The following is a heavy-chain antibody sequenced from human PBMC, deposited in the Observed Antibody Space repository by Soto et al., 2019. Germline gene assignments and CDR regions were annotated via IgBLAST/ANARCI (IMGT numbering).Heavy chain of an antibody. CDR3: ARVGEQLEDWYFDL. J-gene: IGHJ2*01. CDR2: IIPIFGTA. Sequence: QVQLVQSGAEVKKPGSSVKVSCKASGGTFSSYAISWVRQAPGQGLEWMGGIIPIFGTANYAQKFQGRVTXXAXEXXSTAYMELSSLRSEDTAVYYCARVGEQLEDWYFDLWGRGTLVTVSS. D-gene: IGHD1-1*01. V-gene: IGHV1-69*12. CDR1: GGTFSSYA.